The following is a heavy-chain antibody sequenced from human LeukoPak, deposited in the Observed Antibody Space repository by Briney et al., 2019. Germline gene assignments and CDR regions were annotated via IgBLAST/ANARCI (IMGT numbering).Heavy chain of an antibody. J-gene: IGHJ4*02. CDR2: ISGSGGST. V-gene: IGHV3-23*01. D-gene: IGHD3-10*01. CDR3: AKEGRRGFGELIYIAY. Sequence: GGSLRLSCAASGFTFSSYSMNWVRQAPGKGLEWVSAISGSGGSTYFAHSVRGRFTISRDNSKTTAYLQMDSLRLDDSAVYYCAKEGRRGFGELIYIAYWGQGTLVTVSS. CDR1: GFTFSSYS.